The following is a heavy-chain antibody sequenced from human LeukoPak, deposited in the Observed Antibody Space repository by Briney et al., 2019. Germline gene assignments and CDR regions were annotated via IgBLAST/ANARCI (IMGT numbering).Heavy chain of an antibody. D-gene: IGHD3-22*01. CDR3: ARVVVDSSQDYFDY. Sequence: GASVKVSCKASGYTFTGYYMHWVRQAPGQGLEWMGRINPNSGGTNYAQKLQGRVTMTRDTSISTAYMELSGLRSDDTAVYYCARVVVDSSQDYFDYWGQGTLVTVSS. J-gene: IGHJ4*02. V-gene: IGHV1-2*06. CDR2: INPNSGGT. CDR1: GYTFTGYY.